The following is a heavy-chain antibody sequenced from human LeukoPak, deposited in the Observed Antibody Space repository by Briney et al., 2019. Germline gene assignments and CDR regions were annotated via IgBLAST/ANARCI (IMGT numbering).Heavy chain of an antibody. D-gene: IGHD3-10*01. CDR3: ARGSSYYGSGSYGFAY. CDR1: GFTFSSYT. V-gene: IGHV3-21*04. J-gene: IGHJ4*02. Sequence: PGGSLRLSCAASGFTFSSYTMNWVRQAPGKGLEWVSSISSSSTYTHYADSVNGRLTISRDNAKNSLYLQMNSLRAEDTAVYYCARGSSYYGSGSYGFAYWGQGTLVTVSS. CDR2: ISSSSTYT.